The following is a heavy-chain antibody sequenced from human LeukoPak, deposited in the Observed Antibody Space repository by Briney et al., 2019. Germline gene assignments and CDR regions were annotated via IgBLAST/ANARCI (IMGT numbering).Heavy chain of an antibody. V-gene: IGHV4-59*12. J-gene: IGHJ4*02. CDR3: ARAGGSRGFDY. D-gene: IGHD6-13*01. Sequence: PSETLSLTCAVSGGSINNYYWSWIRQPPGKGLEWIGYIYDSGSTNYNPSLKSRVTMSVDTSKNQFSLKLSSVTAADTAVYYCARAGGSRGFDYWGQGTLVTVSS. CDR2: IYDSGST. CDR1: GGSINNYY.